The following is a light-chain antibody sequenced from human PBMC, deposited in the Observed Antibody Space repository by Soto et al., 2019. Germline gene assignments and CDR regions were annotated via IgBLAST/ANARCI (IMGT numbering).Light chain of an antibody. CDR2: ENN. J-gene: IGLJ1*01. CDR3: ATWDSSLSAEV. V-gene: IGLV1-51*02. CDR1: SSNIGNDY. Sequence: QSVLTQPPSVSAAPGQQVTISCSGSSSNIGNDYVSWYQQLPGTAPKVLIYENNKRPSGIPDRFSGSKSGTSATLGITGLQTGDEADYYCATWDSSLSAEVFGTGTKVTVL.